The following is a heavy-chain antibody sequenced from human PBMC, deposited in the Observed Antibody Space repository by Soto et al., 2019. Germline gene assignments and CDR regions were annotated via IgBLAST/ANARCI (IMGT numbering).Heavy chain of an antibody. CDR2: ISSSSSYI. J-gene: IGHJ4*02. Sequence: GGSLRLSCAASGFTFSSYSMNWVRQAPGKGLEWVSSISSSSSYIYYADSVKGRFTISRDNAKNSLYLQMNSLRAEDTAVYYCASGVITIFGVDHSDYWGQGTLVTVSS. V-gene: IGHV3-21*01. CDR3: ASGVITIFGVDHSDY. CDR1: GFTFSSYS. D-gene: IGHD3-3*01.